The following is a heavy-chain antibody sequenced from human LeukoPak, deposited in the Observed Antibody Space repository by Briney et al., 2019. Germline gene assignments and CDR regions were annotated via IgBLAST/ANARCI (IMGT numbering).Heavy chain of an antibody. CDR1: GLTFSSYS. D-gene: IGHD6-13*01. J-gene: IGHJ4*02. CDR2: ISASGSGT. CDR3: AKDAAGPEY. V-gene: IGHV3-23*01. Sequence: GASLRLSCAASGLTFSSYSMSWVRMAPGKGLFWVSGISASGSGTYYVDSVKGRSTISRDNSKNTLYLQMNSLRAEDTAVYYCAKDAAGPEYWGQGTLVTDSS.